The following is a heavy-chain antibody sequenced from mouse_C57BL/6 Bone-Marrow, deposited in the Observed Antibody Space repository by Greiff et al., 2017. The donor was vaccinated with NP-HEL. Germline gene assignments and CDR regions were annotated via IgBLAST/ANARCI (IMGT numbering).Heavy chain of an antibody. CDR3: AREHLGNFGTY. CDR2: ISYDGSN. CDR1: GYSITSGYY. D-gene: IGHD2-1*01. J-gene: IGHJ3*01. Sequence: EVKLVESGPGLVKPSQSLSLTCSVTGYSITSGYYWNWIRQFPGNKLEWMGYISYDGSNNYNPSLKNRISITRDTSKNQFFLKLNSVTTEDTATYYCAREHLGNFGTYWGQGTLVTVSA. V-gene: IGHV3-6*01.